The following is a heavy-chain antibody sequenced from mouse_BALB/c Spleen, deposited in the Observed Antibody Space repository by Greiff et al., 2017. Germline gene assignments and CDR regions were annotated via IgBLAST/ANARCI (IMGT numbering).Heavy chain of an antibody. J-gene: IGHJ4*01. D-gene: IGHD2-14*01. CDR2: ISSGSSTI. V-gene: IGHV5-17*02. CDR3: ARSYRYDYYAMDY. CDR1: GFTFSSFG. Sequence: DVKLVESGGGLVQPGGSRKLSCAASGFTFSSFGMHWVRQAPEKGLEWVAYISSGSSTIYCADTVKGRFTISRDNPKNTLFLQMTSLRSEDTAMYYCARSYRYDYYAMDYWGQGTSVTVSS.